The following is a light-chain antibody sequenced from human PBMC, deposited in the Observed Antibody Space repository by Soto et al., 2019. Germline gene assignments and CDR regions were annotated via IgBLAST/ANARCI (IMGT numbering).Light chain of an antibody. V-gene: IGLV1-40*01. CDR1: SSNIGAGYD. J-gene: IGLJ3*02. Sequence: QSVLTQPPSVSGAPGQRVTISCTGSSSNIGAGYDVHWYQQLPGTAPKLLIPGNSNRPSGVPDRFSGSKSGTSASLAITGLQAEDGADYYCQSYDSSLGGWVFGGGTQLTVL. CDR2: GNS. CDR3: QSYDSSLGGWV.